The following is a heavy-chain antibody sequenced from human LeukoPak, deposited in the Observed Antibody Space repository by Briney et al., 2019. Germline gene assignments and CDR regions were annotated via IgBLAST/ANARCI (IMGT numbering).Heavy chain of an antibody. D-gene: IGHD3-10*01. V-gene: IGHV3-23*01. J-gene: IGHJ4*02. CDR3: AKDKGRTMVRGSFDY. CDR1: GFTFSSYA. Sequence: GGSLRLSCAASGFTFSSYAMSWVRQAPGKGLEWVSAISGSGGSTYYADSVKGRFTISRDNSKNTLYLQMNSLRAEDTAVYYCAKDKGRTMVRGSFDYWGRGTLVTVSS. CDR2: ISGSGGST.